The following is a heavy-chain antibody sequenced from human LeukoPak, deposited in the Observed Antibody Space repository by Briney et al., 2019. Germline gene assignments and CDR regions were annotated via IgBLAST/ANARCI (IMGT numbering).Heavy chain of an antibody. J-gene: IGHJ4*02. CDR1: GGSISSYY. CDR3: ASDLYYYDSSGPFDY. CDR2: IYTSGST. V-gene: IGHV4-4*07. Sequence: PETLSLTCTVSGGSISSYYWSWIRQPAGKGLEWIGRIYTSGSTNYNPSLKSRVTMSVDTSKNQFSLKLSSVTAADTAVYYCASDLYYYDSSGPFDYWGQGTLVTVSS. D-gene: IGHD3-22*01.